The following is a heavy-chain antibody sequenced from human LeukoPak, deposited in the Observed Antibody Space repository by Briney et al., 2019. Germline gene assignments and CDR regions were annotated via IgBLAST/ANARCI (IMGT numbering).Heavy chain of an antibody. J-gene: IGHJ1*01. CDR3: AHGSAQYYEY. Sequence: GGSLRLPCAVSGLTLSNVWMNWVRQAPGKGLEWVGRIRSQTAGGTTDFAAPVKGRFSISRDDSKNSLYLQMNSLTSEDTAVYYCAHGSAQYYEYWGQGTLVTVSS. V-gene: IGHV3-15*07. D-gene: IGHD2-15*01. CDR2: IRSQTAGGTT. CDR1: GLTLSNVW.